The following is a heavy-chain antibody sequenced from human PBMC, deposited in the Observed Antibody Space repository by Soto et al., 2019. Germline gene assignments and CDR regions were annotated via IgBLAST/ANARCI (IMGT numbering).Heavy chain of an antibody. CDR2: ISYDGSNK. CDR1: GFIFSSYG. V-gene: IGHV3-30*18. CDR3: AKEVWSGPMDV. Sequence: QVQLVESGGGVVQPGRSLRLSCAASGFIFSSYGMHWVRQAPGKGLEWVAVISYDGSNKYYADSVKGRFTIPRDNSKKTLDLQMHTLRAEGTAGNYCAKEVWSGPMDVWGQGTTVTVSS. D-gene: IGHD3-3*01. J-gene: IGHJ6*02.